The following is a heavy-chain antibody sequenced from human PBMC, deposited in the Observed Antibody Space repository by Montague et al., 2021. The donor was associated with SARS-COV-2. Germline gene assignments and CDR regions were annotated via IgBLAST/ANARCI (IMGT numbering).Heavy chain of an antibody. D-gene: IGHD1-1*01. CDR2: NNRGST. Sequence: NNRGSTNYKPSLKSRVTLSVEMSKNQFSLNLTSVTAADTDIDECARARRRTGWFDSWGQGIQVTVSS. J-gene: IGHJ5*01. V-gene: IGHV4-34*01. CDR3: ARARRRTGWFDS.